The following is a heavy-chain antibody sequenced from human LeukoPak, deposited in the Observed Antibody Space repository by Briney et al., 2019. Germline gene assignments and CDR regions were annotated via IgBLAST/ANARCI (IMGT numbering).Heavy chain of an antibody. D-gene: IGHD5-18*01. CDR1: GGTFSSYA. CDR3: ARPGSYSYGYHPGSGFDI. V-gene: IGHV1-69*06. Sequence: SVKVSCKASGGTFSSYAISWVRQAPGQGLEWMGGIIPIFGTANYAQKFQGRVTITADKSTSTAYMELSSLRSEDTAVYYCARPGSYSYGYHPGSGFDIWGQGTMVTVSS. CDR2: IIPIFGTA. J-gene: IGHJ3*02.